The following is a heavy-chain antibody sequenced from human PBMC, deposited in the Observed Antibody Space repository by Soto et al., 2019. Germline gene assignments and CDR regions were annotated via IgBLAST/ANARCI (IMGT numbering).Heavy chain of an antibody. J-gene: IGHJ3*02. CDR2: IGGTGAPT. CDR1: GFTFFNYA. D-gene: IGHD2-8*01. Sequence: EVQLLESGGGLEQPGGSLTISCAASGFTFFNYAMTWVRQAPGKGLEWVSSIGGTGAPTKYADSVKDRFIISRDNSKSTVSRQLSSLRADDTADYYCGRDPNGNPIGAFEMWGPGKGVPVSS. CDR3: GRDPNGNPIGAFEM. V-gene: IGHV3-23*01.